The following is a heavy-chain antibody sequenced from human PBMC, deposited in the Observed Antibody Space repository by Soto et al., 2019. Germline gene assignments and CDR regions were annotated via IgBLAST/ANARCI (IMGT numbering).Heavy chain of an antibody. V-gene: IGHV1-3*01. CDR1: GYTFTSYA. CDR3: ARVFNPWYDFWSGYYKSYYYGMDV. Sequence: ASVKVSCKASGYTFTSYAMHWVRQAPGQRLEWMGWINAGNGNTKYSQKFQGRVTITRDTSAGTAYMELSSLRSEDTAVYYCARVFNPWYDFWSGYYKSYYYGMDVWGQGTTVTVSS. CDR2: INAGNGNT. J-gene: IGHJ6*02. D-gene: IGHD3-3*01.